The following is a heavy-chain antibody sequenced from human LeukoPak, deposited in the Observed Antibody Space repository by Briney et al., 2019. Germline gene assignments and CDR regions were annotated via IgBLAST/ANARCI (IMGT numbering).Heavy chain of an antibody. Sequence: GGSLRLSCAASGFTFSNYAMNWVRQAPGKGLEWVSAISGSSGNTYYADSVKGRFTISRDNSKNTLYLQMNSLRAEDTAVYYCARDGGCSSTSCYNNWFDPWGQGTLVTVSS. J-gene: IGHJ5*02. CDR1: GFTFSNYA. V-gene: IGHV3-23*01. D-gene: IGHD2-2*02. CDR2: ISGSSGNT. CDR3: ARDGGCSSTSCYNNWFDP.